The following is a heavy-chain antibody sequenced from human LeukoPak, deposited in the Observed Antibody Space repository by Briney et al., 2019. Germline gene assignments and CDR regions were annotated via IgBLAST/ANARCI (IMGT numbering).Heavy chain of an antibody. Sequence: SETLSLTCTVSGGSVSSGSYYWSWIRQPPGKGLEWIGYIYYGGSTNYNPSLKSRVTISVDTSKNQFSLKLSSVTAADTAVYYCARGRYSYGYRNWFDPWGQGTLVTVSS. CDR3: ARGRYSYGYRNWFDP. J-gene: IGHJ5*02. CDR2: IYYGGST. V-gene: IGHV4-61*01. CDR1: GGSVSSGSYY. D-gene: IGHD5-18*01.